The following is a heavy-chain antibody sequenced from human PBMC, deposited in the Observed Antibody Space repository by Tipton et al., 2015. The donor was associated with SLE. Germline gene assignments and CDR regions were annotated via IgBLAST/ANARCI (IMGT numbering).Heavy chain of an antibody. V-gene: IGHV4-61*02. Sequence: TLSLTCSVSGASIGFSPYSCSWIRQTAGKRLEWIGRAYTGGSTPKYNPSLKSRVTISVDTSRNQFSLRVNSVTAADTAIYYCAGEYCGSGECFVDHWGQGTLVTVSS. CDR3: AGEYCGSGECFVDH. D-gene: IGHD2-21*01. CDR1: GASIGFSPYS. CDR2: AYTGGST. J-gene: IGHJ4*02.